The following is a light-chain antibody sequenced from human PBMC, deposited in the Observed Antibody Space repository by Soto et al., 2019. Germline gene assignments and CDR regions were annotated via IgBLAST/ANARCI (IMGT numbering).Light chain of an antibody. CDR1: QSVGSNF. CDR2: GAS. CDR3: QQYGSSPGT. Sequence: ESVLTQSPGTPSLSPGERATLSCRASQSVGSNFLAWYQQKPGQAPKLLISGASSRATGIPDRFSGSGSGTDFTLTISRLETEDFALYSCQQYGSSPGTFGQGTRLQIK. J-gene: IGKJ5*01. V-gene: IGKV3-20*01.